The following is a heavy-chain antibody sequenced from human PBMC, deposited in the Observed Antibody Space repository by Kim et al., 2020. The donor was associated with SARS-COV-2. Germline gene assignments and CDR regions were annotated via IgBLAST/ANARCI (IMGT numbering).Heavy chain of an antibody. CDR3: ARDWEVITGTTPYDYGMDV. D-gene: IGHD1-20*01. CDR1: GGTFSSYA. CDR2: IIPIFGTA. Sequence: SVKVSCKASGGTFSSYAISWVRQAPGQGLEWMGGIIPIFGTANYAQKFQGRVTITADESTSTAYMELSSLRSEDTAVYYCARDWEVITGTTPYDYGMDVWGQGTTVTVSS. J-gene: IGHJ6*02. V-gene: IGHV1-69*13.